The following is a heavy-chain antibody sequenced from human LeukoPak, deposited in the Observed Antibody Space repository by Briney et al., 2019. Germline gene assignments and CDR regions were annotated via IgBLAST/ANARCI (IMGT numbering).Heavy chain of an antibody. CDR1: GDSISSYY. CDR3: TTHYSGSYRPVDY. CDR2: IKSKTDGGTT. V-gene: IGHV3-15*07. Sequence: ETLSLTCTVSGDSISSYYWSWIRQPPGKGLEWVGRIKSKTDGGTTDYAAPVKGRFTISRDDSKNTLYLQMNSLKTEDTAVYYCTTHYSGSYRPVDYWGQGTLVTVSS. J-gene: IGHJ4*02. D-gene: IGHD1-26*01.